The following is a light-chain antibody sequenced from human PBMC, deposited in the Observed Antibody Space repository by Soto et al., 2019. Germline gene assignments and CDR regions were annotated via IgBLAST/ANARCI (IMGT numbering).Light chain of an antibody. V-gene: IGLV2-14*03. CDR1: SSDVGGYNY. J-gene: IGLJ1*01. CDR2: DVS. CDR3: NSYTSGTTLV. Sequence: QSALTQPASVSGSPGQSITISCTGTSSDVGGYNYVSWYQQQPGKAPKLMIYDVSNRPSGVSNRFSGSKSGNTASLTISGLQAEYEADYYCNSYTSGTTLVFGTGTKLTVL.